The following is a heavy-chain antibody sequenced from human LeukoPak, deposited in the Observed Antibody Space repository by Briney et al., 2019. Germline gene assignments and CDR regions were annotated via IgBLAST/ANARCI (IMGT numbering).Heavy chain of an antibody. D-gene: IGHD5-12*01. V-gene: IGHV3-21*01. CDR1: GFSFSNYK. J-gene: IGHJ4*02. Sequence: KPGGSLRLSCAASGFSFSNYKMIWVRQDAGKGLEWVSSIDTSVSDTYYADSVRGRFTISRDNAENSLFLQMNSLSAEDTAVYFCARDPDLRGHSGMDYWGQGTLVTVSS. CDR2: IDTSVSDT. CDR3: ARDPDLRGHSGMDY.